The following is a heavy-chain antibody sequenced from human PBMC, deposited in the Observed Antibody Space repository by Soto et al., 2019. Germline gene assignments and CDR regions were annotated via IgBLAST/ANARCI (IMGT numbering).Heavy chain of an antibody. V-gene: IGHV1-69*02. CDR3: ARARGYCSGGSCYQPHDL. CDR1: GGTFSSYP. CDR2: MIPSLDIA. Sequence: QVQLVQSGAEVKKPGSSVKVSCKASGGTFSSYPISWVRQAPRQGLEWMGRMIPSLDIANYAQKFQGSVTITSDKSTSTAYMELSSLRSEDTAVYYCARARGYCSGGSCYQPHDLWGQGTTVTVSS. J-gene: IGHJ6*02. D-gene: IGHD2-15*01.